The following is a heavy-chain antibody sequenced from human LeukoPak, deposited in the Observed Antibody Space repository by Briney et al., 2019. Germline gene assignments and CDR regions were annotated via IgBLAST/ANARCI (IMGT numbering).Heavy chain of an antibody. J-gene: IGHJ4*02. Sequence: GGSLRLSCAASGFTFSNAWMNWVRQAPGKGLEWVGRIKSKTDGWTTDYAAPVKGRFTISRDGSKNTLYLQMNSLKTEDTAVYYCTTDSMHYYDSSGYYVWGQGTLVTVSS. CDR3: TTDSMHYYDSSGYYV. D-gene: IGHD3-22*01. CDR1: GFTFSNAW. CDR2: IKSKTDGWTT. V-gene: IGHV3-15*07.